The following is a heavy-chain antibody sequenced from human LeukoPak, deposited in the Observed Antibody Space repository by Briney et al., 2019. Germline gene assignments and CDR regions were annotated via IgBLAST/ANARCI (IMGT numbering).Heavy chain of an antibody. CDR2: INPNSGGT. V-gene: IGHV1-2*02. J-gene: IGHJ1*01. Sequence: ASVKVSCKASGYTFTGYYMHWVRQAPGQGLEWMGWINPNSGGTNYAQKFQGRVTMTRDTSISTAYMELSRLRPDDTAVYYCASPILSRDLDYGDYEYFQHWGQGTLVTVSS. CDR3: ASPILSRDLDYGDYEYFQH. D-gene: IGHD4-17*01. CDR1: GYTFTGYY.